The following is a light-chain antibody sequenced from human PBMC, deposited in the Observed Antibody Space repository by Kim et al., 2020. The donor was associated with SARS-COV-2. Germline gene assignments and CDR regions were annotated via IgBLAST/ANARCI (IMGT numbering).Light chain of an antibody. CDR3: QQYNNWPPWT. Sequence: SPGERAAFSCRASQSFSSNLAWYQQKPGQAPRLLIYGASTRATGIPARFSGSGSGTEFTLTISSLQSEDFAVYYCQQYNNWPPWTFGQGTKVDIK. CDR1: QSFSSN. J-gene: IGKJ1*01. V-gene: IGKV3-15*01. CDR2: GAS.